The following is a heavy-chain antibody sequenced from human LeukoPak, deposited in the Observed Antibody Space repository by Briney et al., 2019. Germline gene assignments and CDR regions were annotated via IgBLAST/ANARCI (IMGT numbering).Heavy chain of an antibody. Sequence: PGGSLRLSCAASGFTFSTFAMIWVRQPPGKGLEWVSHISWNGGTIGYADSVKGRFTVSRDNAKNSLYLQMNSPRAEDTALYYCAKGSYGSGSYSDYWGQGTLVTVSS. J-gene: IGHJ4*02. CDR2: ISWNGGTI. D-gene: IGHD3-10*01. CDR1: GFTFSTFA. CDR3: AKGSYGSGSYSDY. V-gene: IGHV3-9*01.